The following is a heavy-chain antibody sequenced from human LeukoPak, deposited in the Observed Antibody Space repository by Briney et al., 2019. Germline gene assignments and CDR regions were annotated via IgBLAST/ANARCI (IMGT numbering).Heavy chain of an antibody. D-gene: IGHD4-17*01. CDR2: IIPIFGTA. CDR1: GGTFSSYA. Sequence: ASVKVSCKAPGGTFSSYAISWVRQAPGQGLEWMGGIIPIFGTANYAQKFQGRVTITADESTSTAYMELSSLRSEDTAVYYCARALWATVTTWSEFDYWGQGTLVTVSS. V-gene: IGHV1-69*13. CDR3: ARALWATVTTWSEFDY. J-gene: IGHJ4*02.